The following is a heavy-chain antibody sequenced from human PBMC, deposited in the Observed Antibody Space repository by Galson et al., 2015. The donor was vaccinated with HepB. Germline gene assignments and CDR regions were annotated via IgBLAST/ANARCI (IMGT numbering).Heavy chain of an antibody. CDR2: IYPGDADT. CDR1: GYSFTSYW. J-gene: IGHJ4*02. V-gene: IGHV5-51*01. D-gene: IGHD3-16*01. CDR3: TRLGGAWGGYFDY. Sequence: QSGAEVKRPGESLKISCTGSGYSFTSYWIGWARQMPGKGLEWMGIIYPGDADTRYSPSFQGQVTISADKSISTSYLQWSRLKASDTAMYYCTRLGGAWGGYFDYWGQGTLVPGSS.